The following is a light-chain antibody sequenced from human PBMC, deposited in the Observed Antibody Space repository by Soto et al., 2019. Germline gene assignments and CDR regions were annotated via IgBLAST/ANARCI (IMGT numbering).Light chain of an antibody. CDR1: GSDVGGYNY. V-gene: IGLV2-11*01. Sequence: QSALTQPRSVSGSPGQSVTISCTGTGSDVGGYNYVSWYQQHPGKAPQLMINDVTKRPSGVPDRFSGSKSGNTASLTISGLKAEDEADFYCCSYAGSYPLVFGGGTKVTVL. J-gene: IGLJ2*01. CDR3: CSYAGSYPLV. CDR2: DVT.